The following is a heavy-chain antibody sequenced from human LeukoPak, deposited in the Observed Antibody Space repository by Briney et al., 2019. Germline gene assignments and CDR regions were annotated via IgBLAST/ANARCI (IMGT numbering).Heavy chain of an antibody. Sequence: SETLSLTCTVSGGSISSGGYYWSWIRQPPGKGLEWIGYIYHSGSTYYNPSLKSRVTISVDRSKNQFSLKLSSVTAADTAVYYCARDLSIHGYLYFDYWGQETLVTVSS. V-gene: IGHV4-30-2*01. D-gene: IGHD5-18*01. CDR3: ARDLSIHGYLYFDY. J-gene: IGHJ4*02. CDR2: IYHSGST. CDR1: GGSISSGGYY.